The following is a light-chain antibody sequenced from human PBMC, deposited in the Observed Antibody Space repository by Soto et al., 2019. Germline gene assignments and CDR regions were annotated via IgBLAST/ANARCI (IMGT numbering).Light chain of an antibody. Sequence: EIQMTQSPSALSAAVGHRVTITCRASQNINSWLAWYQQKPGKAPKILIYKASNLESGVPSRFSGSGSGTDFTLTISRLQPDDFATYHCQQYESFFPLTLGGGT. V-gene: IGKV1-5*03. CDR3: QQYESFFPLT. CDR2: KAS. J-gene: IGKJ4*01. CDR1: QNINSW.